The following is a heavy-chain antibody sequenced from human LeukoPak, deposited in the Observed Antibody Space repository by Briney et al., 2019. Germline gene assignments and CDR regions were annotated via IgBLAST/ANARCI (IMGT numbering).Heavy chain of an antibody. CDR2: FDPEDGET. CDR3: ATGLRFLEWLSAPDFDY. D-gene: IGHD3-3*01. V-gene: IGHV1-24*01. J-gene: IGHJ4*02. Sequence: GASVKVSCKVSGCTLTELSMHWVRQAPGKGLEWMGGFDPEDGETIYAQKFQGRVTMTEDTSTDTAYMELSSLRSEDTAVYYCATGLRFLEWLSAPDFDYWGQGTLVTVSS. CDR1: GCTLTELS.